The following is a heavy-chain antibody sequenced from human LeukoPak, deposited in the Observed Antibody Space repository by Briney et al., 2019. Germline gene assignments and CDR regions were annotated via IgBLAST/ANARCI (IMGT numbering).Heavy chain of an antibody. CDR3: SRSYYYDSSGYCGY. Sequence: GGSLRLSCAASGFTFSSYAMSWVRQAPGKGLVWVSRINSDGSSTTYADSVKGRFTISRDNAKNTLYLQMNSLRAEDTAVYYCSRSYYYDSSGYCGYWGQGTLVTVSS. CDR1: GFTFSSYA. CDR2: INSDGSST. J-gene: IGHJ4*02. V-gene: IGHV3-74*01. D-gene: IGHD3-22*01.